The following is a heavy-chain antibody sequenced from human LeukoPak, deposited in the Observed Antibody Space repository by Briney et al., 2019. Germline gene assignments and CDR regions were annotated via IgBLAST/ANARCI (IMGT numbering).Heavy chain of an antibody. D-gene: IGHD2-15*01. CDR3: ARPGHIYCSGGSCYGTYWDY. CDR2: INTEGAVT. CDR1: GFTFSKYW. V-gene: IGHV3-74*01. J-gene: IGHJ4*02. Sequence: GGSLRLSCAASGFTFSKYWMLWVRQAPGKGLESVSRINTEGAVTSYAGSVKGRFTISRDNAKNTLYLQMNSLRAEDTAVYYCARPGHIYCSGGSCYGTYWDYWGQGTLVTVSS.